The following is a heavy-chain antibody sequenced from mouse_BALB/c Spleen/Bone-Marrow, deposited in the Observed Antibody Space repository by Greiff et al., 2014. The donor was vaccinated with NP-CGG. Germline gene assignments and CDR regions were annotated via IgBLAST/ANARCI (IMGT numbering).Heavy chain of an antibody. CDR2: LNPSNGHT. CDR1: GYTFTRYW. V-gene: IGHV1S81*02. D-gene: IGHD2-4*01. J-gene: IGHJ2*01. Sequence: QVHVKQSGAELLKPGTSVELSCKASGYTFTRYWMHWVKQRPGQGLEWIGELNPSNGHTNYNGKFKNKATVTVDKSSSTAYMQLSSLTSEDSAVYYCARMITTRGFDYWGQGTTLTVSS. CDR3: ARMITTRGFDY.